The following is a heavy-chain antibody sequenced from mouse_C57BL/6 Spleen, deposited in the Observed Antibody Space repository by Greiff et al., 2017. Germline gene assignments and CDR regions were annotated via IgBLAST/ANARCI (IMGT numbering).Heavy chain of an antibody. V-gene: IGHV1-64*01. J-gene: IGHJ3*01. CDR2: IHPNSGST. D-gene: IGHD4-1*01. Sequence: VQLQQPGAELVKPGASVKSSCKASGYTFTSYWMHWVKQRPGQGLEWIGMIHPNSGSTNYNEKFKSKATLTVDKSSSTAYMQLSSLTSEDSAVYYCAKLGRGLFAYWGQGTLVTVSA. CDR3: AKLGRGLFAY. CDR1: GYTFTSYW.